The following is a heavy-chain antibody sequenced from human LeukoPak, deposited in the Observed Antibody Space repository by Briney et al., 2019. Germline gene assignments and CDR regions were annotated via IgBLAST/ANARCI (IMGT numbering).Heavy chain of an antibody. J-gene: IGHJ3*02. D-gene: IGHD5-18*01. CDR3: ARDGSGGYRNRGVFDI. V-gene: IGHV3-53*01. CDR1: GFTVSDNY. Sequence: GGSLRLSCAASGFTVSDNYINWVRQSPGKGLEWVSVIYSGGGTYYADSVKGRFTISSDNPKNTLYLQMNNLRAEDTAVYYCARDGSGGYRNRGVFDIWGQGTMVTVSS. CDR2: IYSGGGT.